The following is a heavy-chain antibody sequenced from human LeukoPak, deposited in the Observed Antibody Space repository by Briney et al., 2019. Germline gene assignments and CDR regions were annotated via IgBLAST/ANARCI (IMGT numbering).Heavy chain of an antibody. D-gene: IGHD3-10*01. CDR3: ARGRNGSGSYYTYYYYYYMDV. V-gene: IGHV4-34*01. J-gene: IGHJ6*03. CDR1: GGSFSGYY. Sequence: SETLSLTCAVYGGSFSGYYWSWIRQPPGKGLEWIGEINHSGSTNYNPSLKSRVTISVDTSKNQFSLKLSSVTAADTAVYYCARGRNGSGSYYTYYYYYYMDVWGKGTTVTVSS. CDR2: INHSGST.